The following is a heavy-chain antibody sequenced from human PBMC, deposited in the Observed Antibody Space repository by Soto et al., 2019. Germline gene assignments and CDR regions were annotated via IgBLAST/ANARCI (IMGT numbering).Heavy chain of an antibody. J-gene: IGHJ4*02. CDR2: IIPFFGTA. Sequence: SVKVSCKTSGGTFSTFGISWGRQAPGQGLEWMGGIIPFFGTAEYSQKFEDRITITADESTNTVYMDLRSLTSEDTAIYYCARTAPMDAGDKYYYDFRGQGALVTVFS. V-gene: IGHV1-69*13. D-gene: IGHD3-16*01. CDR1: GGTFSTFG. CDR3: ARTAPMDAGDKYYYDF.